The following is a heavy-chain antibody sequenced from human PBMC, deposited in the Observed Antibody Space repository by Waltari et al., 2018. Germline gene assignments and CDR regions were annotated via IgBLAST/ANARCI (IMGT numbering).Heavy chain of an antibody. CDR3: ARDPRAENWFDP. V-gene: IGHV1-69*08. J-gene: IGHJ5*02. CDR1: GGTFSSYA. CDR2: IIPILGTA. Sequence: QVQLVQSGAEVKKPGSSVKVSCKASGGTFSSYAISWVRQAPGQGLEWMGRIIPILGTANYAQKFQGRVTITADKSTSTAYMELSSLRSEDTAVYYCARDPRAENWFDPWGQGTLVTVSS.